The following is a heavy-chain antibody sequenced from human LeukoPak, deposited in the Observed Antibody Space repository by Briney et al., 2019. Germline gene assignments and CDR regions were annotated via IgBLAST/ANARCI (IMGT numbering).Heavy chain of an antibody. Sequence: PSQTLSLTCTVSGGSISSGSYYWSWIRQPPGKGLEWIGNIFHNENTYYNPSLKSRVTMSIDTSKKQFSLKLSSVTAANTAVYYCARDARKWELRGYYGMDVWGQGTTVTVSS. CDR1: GGSISSGSYY. D-gene: IGHD1-26*01. J-gene: IGHJ6*02. V-gene: IGHV4-61*01. CDR3: ARDARKWELRGYYGMDV. CDR2: IFHNENT.